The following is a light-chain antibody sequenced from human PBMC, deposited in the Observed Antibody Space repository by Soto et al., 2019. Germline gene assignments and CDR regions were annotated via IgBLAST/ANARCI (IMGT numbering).Light chain of an antibody. CDR2: GAS. CDR1: QSVSSSY. Sequence: TLSLSPGERATLSFRASQSVSSSYLAWYQQKPGQAPRLLIYGASSRATGIPDRFSGSGSGTDFTLTISRLEPEDFAVYYCLPHMAFGQAQKVDMK. J-gene: IGKJ1*01. CDR3: LPHMA. V-gene: IGKV3-20*01.